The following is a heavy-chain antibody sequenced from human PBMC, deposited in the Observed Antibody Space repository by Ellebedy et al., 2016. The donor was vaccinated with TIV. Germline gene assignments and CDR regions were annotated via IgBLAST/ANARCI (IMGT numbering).Heavy chain of an antibody. D-gene: IGHD3-22*01. J-gene: IGHJ3*02. Sequence: PGGSLRLSCAVPGGSFGGYYWSWIRQPPGKGLELIGEINYSGTTNSNPSLKSRVSISLDASKNQFSLKLTSVTAADTAVYYCARTHFYDTSGFYVDAFDIWGQGTLVTVSS. V-gene: IGHV4-34*01. CDR3: ARTHFYDTSGFYVDAFDI. CDR1: GGSFGGYY. CDR2: INYSGTT.